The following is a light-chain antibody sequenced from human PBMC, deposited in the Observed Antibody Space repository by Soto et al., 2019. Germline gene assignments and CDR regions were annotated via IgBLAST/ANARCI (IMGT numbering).Light chain of an antibody. V-gene: IGLV2-18*02. CDR1: SSDVGTYNR. CDR2: EVS. J-gene: IGLJ3*02. Sequence: QSVLTQPPSVSGSPGQSVTISCTGTSSDVGTYNRVSWYQQPPGTAPKLMIYEVSDRPSGVPDRFSGSKSGNTASLTISGLRAEDEADYYCSSYTSSSPGVFGGGTKVTVL. CDR3: SSYTSSSPGV.